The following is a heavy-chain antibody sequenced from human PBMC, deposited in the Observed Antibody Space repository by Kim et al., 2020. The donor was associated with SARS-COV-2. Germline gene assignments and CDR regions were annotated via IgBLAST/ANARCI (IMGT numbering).Heavy chain of an antibody. D-gene: IGHD3-10*01. CDR3: ARAGDYYGSGSQSYFDY. V-gene: IGHV3-30*01. Sequence: VKGRFTISRDNSKNTLYLQMNSLRAEDTAVYYCARAGDYYGSGSQSYFDYWGQGTLVTVSS. J-gene: IGHJ4*02.